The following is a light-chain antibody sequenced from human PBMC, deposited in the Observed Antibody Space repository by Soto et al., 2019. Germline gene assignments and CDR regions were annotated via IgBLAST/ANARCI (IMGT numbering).Light chain of an antibody. Sequence: QSVLTQSPSASASLGASVKLTCTVSSGYSTYAIAWHQKQPEKGPRYLLKVNSDGSHTKGDGIPDRFSGSSSGAERYLTISSLQPDDEADYYCHSWGAGNRVFGGGTKLTVL. CDR3: HSWGAGNRV. J-gene: IGLJ3*02. V-gene: IGLV4-69*01. CDR2: VNSDGSH. CDR1: SGYSTYA.